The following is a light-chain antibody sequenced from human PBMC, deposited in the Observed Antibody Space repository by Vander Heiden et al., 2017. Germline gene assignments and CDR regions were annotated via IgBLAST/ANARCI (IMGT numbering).Light chain of an antibody. J-gene: IGKJ2*01. Sequence: DLQTPQSPPALSASLGYRVPITCRASQSISSYLNWYQQKPGKAPKLLIYAASSLQSGVPARFSGSGSGTDFTLTISRLQPEDFATYYCQQSYSTSYTFGQGTKLEIK. V-gene: IGKV1-39*01. CDR3: QQSYSTSYT. CDR2: AAS. CDR1: QSISSY.